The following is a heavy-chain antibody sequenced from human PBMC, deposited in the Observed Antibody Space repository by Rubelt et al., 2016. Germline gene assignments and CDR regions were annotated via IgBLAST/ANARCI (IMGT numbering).Heavy chain of an antibody. V-gene: IGHV1-2*02. J-gene: IGHJ4*02. CDR1: GYTFTGYY. CDR3: ARGNSGYDYGLDY. CDR2: INPNSVGT. Sequence: QVQLVQSGAEVKKPGASVKVSCKASGYTFTGYYMHWVRQAPGQGLEWMRWINPNSVGTNYAQKCQGRVTMTRDTSVRPAYMELSRLTSDDTAVYYCARGNSGYDYGLDYWGQGTLVTVSS. D-gene: IGHD5-12*01.